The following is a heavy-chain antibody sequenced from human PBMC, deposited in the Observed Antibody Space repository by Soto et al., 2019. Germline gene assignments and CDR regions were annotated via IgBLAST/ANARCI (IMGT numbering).Heavy chain of an antibody. CDR3: ARDLTMVRGAPAY. CDR1: GYTFPSYA. D-gene: IGHD3-10*01. Sequence: ASVKVSCKASGYTFPSYAMHWVRQAPGQRLEWMGWINAGNGNTKYSQKFQGRVTITRDTSASTAYMELSSLRSEDTAVYYCARDLTMVRGAPAYWGQGTLVTVSS. CDR2: INAGNGNT. J-gene: IGHJ4*02. V-gene: IGHV1-3*01.